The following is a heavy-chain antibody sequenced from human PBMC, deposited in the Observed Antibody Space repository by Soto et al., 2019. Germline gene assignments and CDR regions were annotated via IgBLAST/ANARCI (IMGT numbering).Heavy chain of an antibody. J-gene: IGHJ6*02. CDR3: AKAVTLVRGINPYSYGLDV. D-gene: IGHD3-10*01. CDR2: ISGGGGST. V-gene: IGHV3-23*01. Sequence: GGSLRLSCAVSGFPFSRYVMTWVRQAPGKGLEWVSVISGGGGSTNYAESVKGRFTISRDNSENTLYLQMNSLRAEDTAVYYCAKAVTLVRGINPYSYGLDVWGQGTTVTVSS. CDR1: GFPFSRYV.